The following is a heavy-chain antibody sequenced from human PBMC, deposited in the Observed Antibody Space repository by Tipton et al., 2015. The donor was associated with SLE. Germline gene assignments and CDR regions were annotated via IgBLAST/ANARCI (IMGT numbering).Heavy chain of an antibody. CDR1: GGSFSGYY. CDR3: ARGWGHSGSDRLCFGY. Sequence: LRLSCAVYGGSFSGYYWSWIRQPPGKGLEWIGEINHSGSTNYNPSLKSRLTISVDTSKNQFSLKLSSVTAADTAVYYCARGWGHSGSDRLCFGYWGQGPLVTVSP. V-gene: IGHV4-34*01. J-gene: IGHJ4*02. D-gene: IGHD1-26*01. CDR2: INHSGST.